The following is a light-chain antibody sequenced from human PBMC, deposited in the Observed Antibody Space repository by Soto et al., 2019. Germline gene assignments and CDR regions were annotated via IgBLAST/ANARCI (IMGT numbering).Light chain of an antibody. Sequence: QSALTQPASVSGSPGQSITFSCTGTSSDVGRYKYVSWYQQHPGKAPKLMIFEVSNRPSGVSNRFSGSKSGNTASLTISGLQAEDEADYYCSSYTTSSTLGFGGGTKLTVL. J-gene: IGLJ2*01. CDR2: EVS. CDR1: SSDVGRYKY. V-gene: IGLV2-14*01. CDR3: SSYTTSSTLG.